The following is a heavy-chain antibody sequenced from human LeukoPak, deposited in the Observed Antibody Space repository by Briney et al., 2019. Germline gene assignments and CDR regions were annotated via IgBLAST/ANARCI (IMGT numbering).Heavy chain of an antibody. CDR2: INPNSGGT. D-gene: IGHD3-16*02. CDR3: ARGRTFGGVIVYFDY. J-gene: IGHJ4*02. V-gene: IGHV1-2*06. CDR1: GYTFTGYY. Sequence: ASVKVSCKASGYTFTGYYMHWVRQAPGQGLEWMGRINPNSGGTNYAQKFQGRVTMTRDTSISTAYMELSRLRSDDTAVYYCARGRTFGGVIVYFDYWGQGTLVTVSS.